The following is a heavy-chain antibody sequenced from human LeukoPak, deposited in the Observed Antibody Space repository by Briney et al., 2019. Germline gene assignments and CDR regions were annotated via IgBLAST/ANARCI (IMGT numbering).Heavy chain of an antibody. Sequence: SETLSLTCAVYGGSFSGYYWSWIRQPPGKGLEWIGEINHSGSTNYNPSLKSRVTISVDTSKNQVSLRLTSVTAADTAVYYCARSGKLRSFYSDSGRKYYYYMDVWGKGTTVSISS. J-gene: IGHJ6*03. CDR2: INHSGST. CDR3: ARSGKLRSFYSDSGRKYYYYMDV. V-gene: IGHV4-34*01. D-gene: IGHD3-10*01. CDR1: GGSFSGYY.